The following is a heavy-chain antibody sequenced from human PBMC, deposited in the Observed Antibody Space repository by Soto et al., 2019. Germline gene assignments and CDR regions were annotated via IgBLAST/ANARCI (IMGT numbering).Heavy chain of an antibody. CDR2: VYDSGST. V-gene: IGHV4-59*07. Sequence: SDTLSLTCTVSGGSINSYYWSWIRQPPGKGLEWIAYVYDSGSTNYNPSLRSRLTMSVDTSKNQFSLNLNSVTAADTAVYFCARGYSSNWLCFDYSGQIIQVTF. CDR1: GGSINSYY. J-gene: IGHJ4*02. CDR3: ARGYSSNWLCFDY. D-gene: IGHD6-13*01.